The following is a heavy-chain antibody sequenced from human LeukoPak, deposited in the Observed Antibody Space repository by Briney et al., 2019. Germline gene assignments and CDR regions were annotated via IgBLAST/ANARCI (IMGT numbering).Heavy chain of an antibody. CDR2: IYYTGNT. V-gene: IGHV4-39*01. J-gene: IGHJ4*02. CDR3: ARLRTRTPGDY. CDR1: GGSVSSSIYH. Sequence: SETLSLTCSVSGGSVSSSIYHWGWIRQPPGKGLEWIGSIYYTGNTYYNPSLKSRLTISVDTSQNQFSLKVRSVTAADTALYYCARLRTRTPGDYWGQGTLVTVSS. D-gene: IGHD1-1*01.